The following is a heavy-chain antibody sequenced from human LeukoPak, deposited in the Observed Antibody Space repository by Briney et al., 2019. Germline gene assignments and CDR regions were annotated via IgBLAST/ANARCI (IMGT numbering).Heavy chain of an antibody. V-gene: IGHV1-69*13. CDR1: GGTFSSYA. CDR3: ARAMYSSGSPGDY. Sequence: SVKVSCKASGGTFSSYAISWVRQAPGQGLEWMGGIIPIFGTANYAQKFQGRVTITADESTSTAYMELSSLRSEGTAVYYCARAMYSSGSPGDYWGQGTLVTVSS. D-gene: IGHD6-19*01. CDR2: IIPIFGTA. J-gene: IGHJ4*02.